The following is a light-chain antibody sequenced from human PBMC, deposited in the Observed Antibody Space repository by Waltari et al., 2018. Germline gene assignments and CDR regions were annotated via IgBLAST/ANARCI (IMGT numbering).Light chain of an antibody. CDR2: LVS. V-gene: IGKV2-28*01. CDR1: QSLLHSNGYTY. CDR3: MQALQTPYT. Sequence: IVMTQSPLSLPVTPGGPASISSRSSQSLLHSNGYTYLDWYLQKPGQSPQLLIHLVSTRASGVPDRFSGSGSGTDFTLKINRVEAEDVGVFYCMQALQTPYTFGQGTRLEIK. J-gene: IGKJ2*01.